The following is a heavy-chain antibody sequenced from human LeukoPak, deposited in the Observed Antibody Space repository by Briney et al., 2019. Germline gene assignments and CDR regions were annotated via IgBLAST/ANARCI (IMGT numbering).Heavy chain of an antibody. J-gene: IGHJ6*02. V-gene: IGHV3-30*03. CDR2: ISNDGSRK. CDR1: GFTFSRHG. Sequence: GGSLRLSCAPSGFTFSRHGMHWVRQAPGKGLEWVAIISNDGSRKYYAHSVEGRFTISRDNSKNTLYLQMDSLRAEDTAVYYCARDKGSSWFGMDVWGQGTTVTVSS. CDR3: ARDKGSSWFGMDV. D-gene: IGHD6-13*01.